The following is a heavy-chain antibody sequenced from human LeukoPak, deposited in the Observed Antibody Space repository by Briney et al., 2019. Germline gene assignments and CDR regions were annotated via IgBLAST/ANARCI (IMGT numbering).Heavy chain of an antibody. D-gene: IGHD6-19*01. V-gene: IGHV3-53*01. CDR2: SGNSAEV. Sequence: GGSLRLSCAASGLTVSSNYMSWVRQAPGTGLQWISTLSGNSAEVFYAESVKGRFTISRDNSMNTLYLEMNNLRADDTALYYCARGGSGWFGRTDYWGQGTLVTVSS. CDR1: GLTVSSNY. CDR3: ARGGSGWFGRTDY. J-gene: IGHJ4*02.